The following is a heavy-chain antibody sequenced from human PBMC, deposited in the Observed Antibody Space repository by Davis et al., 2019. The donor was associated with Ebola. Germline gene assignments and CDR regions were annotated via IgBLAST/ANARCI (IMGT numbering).Heavy chain of an antibody. CDR3: ARGTEGIAAAGTVDY. Sequence: PGGSLRLSCAASGFTFSSYWMHWVRQAPGKGLVWVSRINSDGSSTSYADSVKGRFTISRDNAKNTLYLQMNSLRAEDTAVYYCARGTEGIAAAGTVDYWGQGTLVTVSS. V-gene: IGHV3-74*01. CDR1: GFTFSSYW. D-gene: IGHD6-13*01. CDR2: INSDGSST. J-gene: IGHJ4*02.